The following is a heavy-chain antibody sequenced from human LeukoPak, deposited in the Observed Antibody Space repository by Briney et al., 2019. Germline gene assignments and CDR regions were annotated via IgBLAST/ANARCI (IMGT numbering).Heavy chain of an antibody. CDR2: IYTSGST. D-gene: IGHD6-19*01. CDR3: ARASGWSLYYYYMDV. J-gene: IGHJ6*03. CDR1: GGSISSGSYY. Sequence: SETLSLTCTVSGGSISSGSYYWSWIRQPAGKGLEWIGRIYTSGSTNYNPSLKSRVTISVDTSKNQFSLKLSSVTAADTAVYYCARASGWSLYYYYMDVWGKGTTVTISS. V-gene: IGHV4-61*02.